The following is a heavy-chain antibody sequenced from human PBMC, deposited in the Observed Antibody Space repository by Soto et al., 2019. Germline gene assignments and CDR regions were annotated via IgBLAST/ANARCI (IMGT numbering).Heavy chain of an antibody. J-gene: IGHJ5*02. CDR3: ARSVPSRDIVDP. CDR2: IYYSGST. D-gene: IGHD5-12*01. CDR1: GGSITSSSYY. Sequence: PSETLSLTCTVSGGSITSSSYYWGWIRQPPGKGLEWIGSIYYSGSTYYNPSLKSRVTISVDTSKNQFSLKLSSVTAADTAVYYCARSVPSRDIVDPWGQGTLVTVSS. V-gene: IGHV4-39*01.